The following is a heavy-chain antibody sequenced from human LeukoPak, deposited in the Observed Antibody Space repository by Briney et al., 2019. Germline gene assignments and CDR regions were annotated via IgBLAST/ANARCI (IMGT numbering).Heavy chain of an antibody. V-gene: IGHV4-34*01. CDR2: INHSGST. Sequence: PSETLSLTCAVYNGSFSGYYWSWIRQPPGKGLEWIGEINHSGSTNYNPSPKSRLTISVDTSKNQFSLRVNSVTAADTAVYYCARGGWLPRCGQGTLVTVSS. D-gene: IGHD5-12*01. CDR3: ARGGWLPR. CDR1: NGSFSGYY. J-gene: IGHJ4*02.